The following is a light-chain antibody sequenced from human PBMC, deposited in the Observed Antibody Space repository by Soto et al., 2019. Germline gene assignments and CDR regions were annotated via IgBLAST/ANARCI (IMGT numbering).Light chain of an antibody. CDR3: CSFAGNSIYV. CDR2: EDS. V-gene: IGLV2-23*01. CDR1: SSDVGRYSL. J-gene: IGLJ1*01. Sequence: QSVLTQPASVSGSPGQSITISCTGTSSDVGRYSLVSWYQQHPGKAPKVIISEDSKRPSGVSNRFSGSKSGNTASLTISGLQAEDEADYYCCSFAGNSIYVFGTGTKGTVL.